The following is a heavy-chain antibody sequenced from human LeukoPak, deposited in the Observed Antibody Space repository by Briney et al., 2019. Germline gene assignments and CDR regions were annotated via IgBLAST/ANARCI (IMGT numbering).Heavy chain of an antibody. Sequence: NTSETLSLTCTVSGYSISSGYYWGWIRQPPGKGLEWIGSIYHSGSTYYNPSLKSRVTISVDTSKNPLSLKLCSVTAANTVVYYCVRDPDYYDSSGYSYWGQGTLVTVSS. CDR2: IYHSGST. CDR1: GYSISSGYY. CDR3: VRDPDYYDSSGYSY. D-gene: IGHD3-22*01. J-gene: IGHJ4*02. V-gene: IGHV4-38-2*02.